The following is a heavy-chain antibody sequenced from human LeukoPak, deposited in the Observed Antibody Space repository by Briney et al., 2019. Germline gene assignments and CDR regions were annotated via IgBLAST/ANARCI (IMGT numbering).Heavy chain of an antibody. Sequence: GGSLRLSCAASGFTFSSYGMHWVRQAPGKGLEWVAVQSYDGSNKYYADSVKGRFTISRDNSKNTLYLQMNSLRAEDTAVYYCAKDVGVSEDTAMLDYWGQGTLVTVSS. J-gene: IGHJ4*02. V-gene: IGHV3-30*18. D-gene: IGHD5-18*01. CDR3: AKDVGVSEDTAMLDY. CDR1: GFTFSSYG. CDR2: QSYDGSNK.